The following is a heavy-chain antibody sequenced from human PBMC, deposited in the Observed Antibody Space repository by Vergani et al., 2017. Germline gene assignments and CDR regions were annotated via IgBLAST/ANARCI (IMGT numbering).Heavy chain of an antibody. CDR2: IIPIFGTA. J-gene: IGHJ3*02. D-gene: IGHD6-19*01. Sequence: QVQLVQSGAEVKKPGSSVKVSCKASGGTFSSYAISWVRQAPGQGLEWMGGIIPIFGTANYAQKFQGRVTITADKSTSTAYMELSSLRSEDTAVYYCARPYSSGWYSGSKNAFDIWGQGTMVTVSS. CDR1: GGTFSSYA. V-gene: IGHV1-69*06. CDR3: ARPYSSGWYSGSKNAFDI.